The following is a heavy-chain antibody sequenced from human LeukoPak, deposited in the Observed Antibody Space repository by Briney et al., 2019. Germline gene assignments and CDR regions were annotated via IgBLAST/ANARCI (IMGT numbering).Heavy chain of an antibody. CDR1: GFTFSSYA. V-gene: IGHV3-30-3*01. J-gene: IGHJ6*02. CDR3: AKGRPSWQTHQTYYYYYGMDV. CDR2: ISYDGSNK. Sequence: PGGSLRLSCAASGFTFSSYAMHWVRQAPGKGLEWVAVISYDGSNKYYADSVKGRFTISRDNSKNTLYLQMNSLRAEDTAVYYCAKGRPSWQTHQTYYYYYGMDVWGQGTTVTVSS. D-gene: IGHD2-2*01.